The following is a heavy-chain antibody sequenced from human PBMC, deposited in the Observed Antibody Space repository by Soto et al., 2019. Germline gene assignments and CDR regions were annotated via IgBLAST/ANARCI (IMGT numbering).Heavy chain of an antibody. V-gene: IGHV4-59*01. CDR1: DGSISNYY. CDR3: ARDWQHSPIRNSVFRFDY. J-gene: IGHJ4*02. CDR2: IYYSGNI. Sequence: SETLSLTCTVSDGSISNYYWSWIRQPPGKGLEWIGYIYYSGNINYNPSGGSTSYAQKFQGRVTMTRDTSTSTVYMELSSLRTEDTAVYYCARDWQHSPIRNSVFRFDYWGQGTLVTVSS. D-gene: IGHD3-3*02.